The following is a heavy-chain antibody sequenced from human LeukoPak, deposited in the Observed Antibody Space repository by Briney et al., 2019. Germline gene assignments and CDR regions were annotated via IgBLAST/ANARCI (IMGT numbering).Heavy chain of an antibody. CDR3: ARRGYCSITTCYRLFDY. J-gene: IGHJ4*02. V-gene: IGHV5-51*01. CDR2: IYPGDSDT. CDR1: GYSFTNYW. Sequence: GESLKISCKGSGYSFTNYWIGWVRQMPGKGLEWMGIIYPGDSDTRYSPSFQGQVTISADKSISTAYLQWSSLKASDTAMYYCARRGYCSITTCYRLFDYWGQGTLVTVSS. D-gene: IGHD2-2*01.